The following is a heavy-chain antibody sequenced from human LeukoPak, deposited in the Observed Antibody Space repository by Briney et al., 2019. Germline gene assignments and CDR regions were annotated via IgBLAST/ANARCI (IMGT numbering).Heavy chain of an antibody. J-gene: IGHJ4*02. CDR1: GDSISSSGRLY. Sequence: SETLSLTCTVSGDSISSSGRLYWGRLRQPPGKGLEWIGSMDYSGTTDYNPSLKSRVTLSVDTSKDQFSLKLTSVTAADTALYYCARDHYNKSWYKYWGQGTLVTVSS. V-gene: IGHV4-39*02. CDR2: MDYSGTT. D-gene: IGHD6-13*01. CDR3: ARDHYNKSWYKY.